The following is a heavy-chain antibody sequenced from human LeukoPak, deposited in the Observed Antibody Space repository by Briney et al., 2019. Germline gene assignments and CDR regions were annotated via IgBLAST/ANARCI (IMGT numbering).Heavy chain of an antibody. J-gene: IGHJ4*02. Sequence: GGSLRLSCAASGFTLSSYWMSWARQAPGKGLEWVASINHNGNVNYYVDSVKGRFTISRDNSNNTLHLQMNSLRAEDTAVYYCAKVSYITMRVVVITGFDYWGQGTLVTVSS. CDR1: GFTLSSYW. V-gene: IGHV3-7*03. D-gene: IGHD3-22*01. CDR3: AKVSYITMRVVVITGFDY. CDR2: INHNGNVN.